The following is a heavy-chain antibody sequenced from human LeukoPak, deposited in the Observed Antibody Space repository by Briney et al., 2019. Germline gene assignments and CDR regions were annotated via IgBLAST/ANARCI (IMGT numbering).Heavy chain of an antibody. Sequence: SETLSLTCTVSGGSISSYYWSWIRQPPGKGLEWIGYIYYSGSTYYNPSLKSRVTISVDTSKNQFSLKLSSVTAADTAVYYCARGGYSGYDYYYYYMDVWGKGTTVTVSS. CDR2: IYYSGST. J-gene: IGHJ6*03. CDR3: ARGGYSGYDYYYYYMDV. D-gene: IGHD5-12*01. CDR1: GGSISSYY. V-gene: IGHV4-30-4*08.